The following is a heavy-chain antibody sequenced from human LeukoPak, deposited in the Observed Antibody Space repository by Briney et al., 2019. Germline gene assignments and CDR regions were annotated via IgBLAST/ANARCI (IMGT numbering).Heavy chain of an antibody. V-gene: IGHV3-23*01. J-gene: IGHJ4*02. CDR1: GFTFSRYA. CDR2: ISGSGGST. CDR3: AKDLVVPYYFDY. Sequence: PGGSLGLSCAASGFTFSRYAMSWVRQAPGKGLEWVSAISGSGGSTYCADSVKGRFPISRDNSKNTLYLEMNSRRAEDTAVYYCAKDLVVPYYFDYWGQGTLVTVSS. D-gene: IGHD2-15*01.